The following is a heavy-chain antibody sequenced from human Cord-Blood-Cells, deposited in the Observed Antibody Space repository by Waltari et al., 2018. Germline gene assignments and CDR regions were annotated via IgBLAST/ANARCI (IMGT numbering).Heavy chain of an antibody. J-gene: IGHJ2*01. D-gene: IGHD3-10*01. Sequence: QVQLQESGPGLVKPSETLSITCAVSGYSIRSGDSWGWIRQPPGKGLEWIGSIYHSGSTYYNPSLKSRVTISVDTSKNQFSLKLSSVTAADTAVYYCARRVITMVQGIWYFDLWGRGTLVTVSS. CDR1: GYSIRSGDS. CDR2: IYHSGST. V-gene: IGHV4-38-2*01. CDR3: ARRVITMVQGIWYFDL.